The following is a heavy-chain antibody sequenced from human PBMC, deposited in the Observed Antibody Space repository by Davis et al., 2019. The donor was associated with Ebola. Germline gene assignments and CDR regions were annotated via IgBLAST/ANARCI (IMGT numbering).Heavy chain of an antibody. V-gene: IGHV1-69*13. CDR2: IIPIFGTA. CDR1: GGTFSSYA. CDR3: ARDGENVVVPATGTGMDV. J-gene: IGHJ6*02. D-gene: IGHD2-2*01. Sequence: SSVTVSCQASGGTFSSYAISWVRQAPGQGLEWMGGIIPIFGTANYAQKFQGRVTITADESTSTAYMELSSLRSEDTAVYYCARDGENVVVPATGTGMDVWGQGTTVTVSS.